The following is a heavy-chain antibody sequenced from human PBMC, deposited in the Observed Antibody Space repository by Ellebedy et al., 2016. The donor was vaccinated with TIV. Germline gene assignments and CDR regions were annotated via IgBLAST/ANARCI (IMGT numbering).Heavy chain of an antibody. CDR3: ATYTASAFTY. J-gene: IGHJ4*02. D-gene: IGHD3-16*01. Sequence: GESLKISCVASGFTFGNCWMTWVRQAPGKGLEWVAHIYPDGSQKYYVDSVEGRFTVSIDNGRDSMFLQTSSLRAEDTAVYYCATYTASAFTYWGQGTLITVSS. CDR1: GFTFGNCW. V-gene: IGHV3-7*03. CDR2: IYPDGSQK.